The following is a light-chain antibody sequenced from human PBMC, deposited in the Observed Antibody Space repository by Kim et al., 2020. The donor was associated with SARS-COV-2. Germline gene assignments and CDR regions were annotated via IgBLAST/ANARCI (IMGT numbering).Light chain of an antibody. J-gene: IGLJ3*02. CDR1: GRKSGGECG. CDR3: QSYDSGWV. Sequence: GGGGGLGWGGGGRKSGGECGGQWYQKLGGTAPRRRVWGNNKRPWGVPDRFSASKSGTSASLAITGLQAEDEADYYCQSYDSGWVFGGGTQLTVL. V-gene: IGLV1-40*01. CDR2: GNN.